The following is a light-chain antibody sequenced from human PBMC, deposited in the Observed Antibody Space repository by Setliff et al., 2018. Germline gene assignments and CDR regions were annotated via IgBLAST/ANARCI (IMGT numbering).Light chain of an antibody. V-gene: IGLV2-11*01. CDR1: SSDVGGYNY. Sequence: QSALAQPRSVSGSPGQSVTISCTGTSSDVGGYNYVSWYQQHPGKAPKLMIYEVSKRPSGVPDRFSGSKSGNTASLIISGLQAEDEADYYCCSYAGSYTFYVVGTAPKATV. J-gene: IGLJ1*01. CDR2: EVS. CDR3: CSYAGSYTFYV.